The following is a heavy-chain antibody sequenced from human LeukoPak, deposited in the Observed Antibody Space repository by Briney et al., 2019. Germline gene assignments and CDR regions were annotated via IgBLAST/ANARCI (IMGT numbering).Heavy chain of an antibody. J-gene: IGHJ3*02. CDR3: AKGLGYDFWSGYYNGDAFNI. CDR1: GFTFSSYA. V-gene: IGHV3-23*01. CDR2: ISGGGDSI. Sequence: GGSLRLSCAASGFTFSSYAMSWVRQAPKKGLEWVSGISGGGDSIYYADSVKGQFTISRDNSKNTLYLQMNSLRAEDTAVYYCAKGLGYDFWSGYYNGDAFNIWGQGTMVTVSS. D-gene: IGHD3-3*01.